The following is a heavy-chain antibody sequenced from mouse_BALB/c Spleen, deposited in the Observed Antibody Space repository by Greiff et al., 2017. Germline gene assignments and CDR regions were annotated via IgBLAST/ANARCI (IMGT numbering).Heavy chain of an antibody. CDR2: ICSGSSTI. CDR1: GFTFSSFG. Sequence: EVQLVESGGGLVQPGGSRKLSCAASGFTFSSFGMHWVRQAPEKGLEWVAYICSGSSTIYYADTVKGRFTISRDNPKNTLFLQMTSLRSEDTAMYYCARGGNYVLAWFAYWGQGTLVTVSA. CDR3: ARGGNYVLAWFAY. D-gene: IGHD2-1*01. J-gene: IGHJ3*01. V-gene: IGHV5-17*02.